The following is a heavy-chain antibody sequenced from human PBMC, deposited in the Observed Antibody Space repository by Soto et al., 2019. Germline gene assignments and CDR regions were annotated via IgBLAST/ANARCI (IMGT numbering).Heavy chain of an antibody. V-gene: IGHV4-34*01. J-gene: IGHJ6*02. Sequence: SETLSLTCAVYGGSFSGYHWSRIRQPPGKGLEWIGEINHSGSTNYNPSLKSRVTISVDTSKNQFSLKLSSVTAADTAVYYCARGPPKWQRIAARPLYYYYGMDVWGHGTTVTYSS. CDR1: GGSFSGYH. CDR2: INHSGST. CDR3: ARGPPKWQRIAARPLYYYYGMDV. D-gene: IGHD6-6*01.